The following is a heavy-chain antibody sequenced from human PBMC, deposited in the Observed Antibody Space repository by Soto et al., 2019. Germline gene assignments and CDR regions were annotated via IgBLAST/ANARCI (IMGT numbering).Heavy chain of an antibody. Sequence: ASVKVSCKASGYTFTSNDINWVRQATGQGLEWMGWMNPNSGNTAYAQKFQGRVTMTSNASISTAYMELTSLRSEDTAVYYCTRGRWELLLQNSYWFDPWGQGTPVTVSS. CDR2: MNPNSGNT. CDR3: TRGRWELLLQNSYWFDP. J-gene: IGHJ5*02. D-gene: IGHD1-26*01. CDR1: GYTFTSND. V-gene: IGHV1-8*01.